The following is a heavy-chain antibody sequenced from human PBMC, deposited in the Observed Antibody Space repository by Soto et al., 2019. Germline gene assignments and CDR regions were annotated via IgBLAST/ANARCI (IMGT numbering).Heavy chain of an antibody. CDR2: ISDDGARI. J-gene: IGHJ4*02. V-gene: IGHV3-74*01. Sequence: GGSLRLSCVASGFAFDQYWMHWVRQAAGKGLEWVSRISDDGARIDYADFVKGRFTIARDNAKNTLFLQMRSLRGEDTAVYYCTRGPRPSLTGTGALWGRGAVVTVSS. D-gene: IGHD1-20*01. CDR3: TRGPRPSLTGTGAL. CDR1: GFAFDQYW.